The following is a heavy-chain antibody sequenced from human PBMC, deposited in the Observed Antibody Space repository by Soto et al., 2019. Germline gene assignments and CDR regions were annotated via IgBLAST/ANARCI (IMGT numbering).Heavy chain of an antibody. CDR3: ASKISYCGGDCYSGVPSDAFDY. V-gene: IGHV1-69*06. CDR2: IIPIFGTA. Sequence: GASLRVSCKSSGGTFSSYAISWVRQAPGQGLEWMGGIIPIFGTANYAQKFQGRVTITADKSTSTAYMELSSLRSEDTAEYYCASKISYCGGDCYSGVPSDAFDYWGQGTLVTVS. J-gene: IGHJ4*02. CDR1: GGTFSSYA. D-gene: IGHD2-21*02.